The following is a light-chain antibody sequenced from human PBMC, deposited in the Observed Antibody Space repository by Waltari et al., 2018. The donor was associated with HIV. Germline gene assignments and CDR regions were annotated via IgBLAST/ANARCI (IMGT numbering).Light chain of an antibody. V-gene: IGLV2-8*01. Sequence: HSALTQPPSASGSPGQSVTISCTGTSSDVGTYDYVSWYQQHPGKAPTLLIYEVYKRPSGVPDRFSGSKSANTASLTVSGLQAEDEAHYYCTSYAGANNLVVFGGGTIVTVL. CDR3: TSYAGANNLVV. CDR1: SSDVGTYDY. CDR2: EVY. J-gene: IGLJ2*01.